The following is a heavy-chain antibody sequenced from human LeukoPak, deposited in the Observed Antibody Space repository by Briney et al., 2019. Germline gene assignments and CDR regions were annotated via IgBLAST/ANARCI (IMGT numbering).Heavy chain of an antibody. J-gene: IGHJ4*02. Sequence: GGSLRLSCAASGFTFSTYAITWVRQAPGKGLEWVSVISGSSDRSTYYADSVKGRFTISRDDSKNTLYTQMNSLRAEDTAIYYCAKRTVAGGGYGYFFDYWGQGTLVTVSS. CDR2: ISGSSDRST. CDR1: GFTFSTYA. D-gene: IGHD6-19*01. CDR3: AKRTVAGGGYGYFFDY. V-gene: IGHV3-23*01.